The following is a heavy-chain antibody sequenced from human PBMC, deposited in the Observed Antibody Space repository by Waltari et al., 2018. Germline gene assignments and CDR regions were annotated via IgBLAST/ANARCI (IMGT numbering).Heavy chain of an antibody. CDR1: GDSVSSNSAA. CDR2: TYYRSKWYN. V-gene: IGHV6-1*01. D-gene: IGHD3-9*01. Sequence: QVQLQQSGPGLVKPSQTLSLTCAISGDSVSSNSAAWNWIRQSPSRGLEWLGRTYYRSKWYNDYAVSVKSRITINPDTATNQFSLQLNSVTPEDTAVYYCARECYDILTGYSIPWYMDVWGKGTTVTVSS. CDR3: ARECYDILTGYSIPWYMDV. J-gene: IGHJ6*03.